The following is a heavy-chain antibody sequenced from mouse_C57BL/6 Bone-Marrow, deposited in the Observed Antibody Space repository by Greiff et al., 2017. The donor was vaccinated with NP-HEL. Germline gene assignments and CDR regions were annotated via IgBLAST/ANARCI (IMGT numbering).Heavy chain of an antibody. CDR3: TSSSNYAMDY. Sequence: VQLQQSGAELVRPGASVTLSCKASGYTFTDYEMHWVKQTPVHGLGWIGAIDPETGGTAYNQKFKGKAILTADKSSSTAYMELRSLTSEDSAVYYCTSSSNYAMDYWGQGTSVTVSS. J-gene: IGHJ4*01. D-gene: IGHD2-10*02. CDR1: GYTFTDYE. V-gene: IGHV1-15*01. CDR2: IDPETGGT.